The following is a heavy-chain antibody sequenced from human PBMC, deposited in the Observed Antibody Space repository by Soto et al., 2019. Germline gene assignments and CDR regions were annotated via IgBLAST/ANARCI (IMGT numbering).Heavy chain of an antibody. J-gene: IGHJ4*02. V-gene: IGHV3-7*04. CDR3: TGGSGWLQTD. CDR2: IKQDGSEE. D-gene: IGHD6-19*01. Sequence: EVQLVESGGGLVQPGGSLRLSCADSGFSSSPFWMTWVRQAPGKGLEWVALIKQDGSEELYVDSVKGRFTISRDNAKNSVYLQMESLRVEDTAVYYCTGGSGWLQTDWGQGNMVTVSS. CDR1: GFSSSPFW.